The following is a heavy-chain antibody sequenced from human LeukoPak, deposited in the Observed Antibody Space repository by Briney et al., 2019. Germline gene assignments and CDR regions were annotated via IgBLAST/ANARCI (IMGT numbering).Heavy chain of an antibody. D-gene: IGHD2-2*01. CDR1: GGSISSYY. V-gene: IGHV4-59*01. J-gene: IGHJ4*02. CDR2: IYYSGST. Sequence: SETLSLTCTVSGGSISSYYWSWIRQPPGKGLEWIGYIYYSGSTNYNPSLKSRVTISVDTSKNQFSLKLSSVTAADTAVYYCARGPQGAMTSWGQGTLVTVSS. CDR3: ARGPQGAMTS.